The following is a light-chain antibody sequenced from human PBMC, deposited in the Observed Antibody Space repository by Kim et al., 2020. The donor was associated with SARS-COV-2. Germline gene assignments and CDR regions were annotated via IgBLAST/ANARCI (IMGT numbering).Light chain of an antibody. J-gene: IGKJ1*01. CDR1: QSIANF. Sequence: AFVGDRVTITCRASQSIANFLNWYQQRPGKAPNLLIYAASSLLSGVPSRFSGSGSGTEFILTISSLQPEDSATYYCQQSYTTPWTFGQGTKVDIK. V-gene: IGKV1-39*01. CDR3: QQSYTTPWT. CDR2: AAS.